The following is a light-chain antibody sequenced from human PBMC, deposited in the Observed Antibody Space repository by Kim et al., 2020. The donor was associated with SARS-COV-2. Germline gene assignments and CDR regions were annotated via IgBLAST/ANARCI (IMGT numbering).Light chain of an antibody. V-gene: IGLV2-11*01. Sequence: QSALTQPRSVSGSPGQSVTISCTGTSSDIGGYNLVSWYQQHPGKAPKLIIYDVYYRPSGVPDRFSGSKSGNTASLTISGLQAGDEADYYCCSYAGNFIWVFGGGTQLTVL. CDR3: CSYAGNFIWV. CDR1: SSDIGGYNL. J-gene: IGLJ3*02. CDR2: DVY.